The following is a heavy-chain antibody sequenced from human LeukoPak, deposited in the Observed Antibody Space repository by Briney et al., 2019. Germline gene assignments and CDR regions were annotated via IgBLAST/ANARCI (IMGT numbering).Heavy chain of an antibody. CDR1: GFTFNNAW. Sequence: GGSLRLSCAASGFTFNNAWMIWVRQASGKGLEWVGRIKRTTDGGTGDYAAPVKGRFTISRDDSKNTLYLQMNSLKTEDTAVYYCATEVRFLGDLGAMDVWGHGTTVTVSS. CDR2: IKRTTDGGTG. CDR3: ATEVRFLGDLGAMDV. J-gene: IGHJ6*02. V-gene: IGHV3-15*01. D-gene: IGHD3-3*01.